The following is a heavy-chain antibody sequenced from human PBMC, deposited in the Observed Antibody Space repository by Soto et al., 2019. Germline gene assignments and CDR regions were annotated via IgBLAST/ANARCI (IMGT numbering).Heavy chain of an antibody. CDR3: ARVNYDYIWGSYRPQGGTYWFDP. CDR2: IYYSGST. CDR1: GGSISSYY. D-gene: IGHD3-16*02. Sequence: SETLSLTCTVSGGSISSYYWSWIRQPPGKGLEWIGYIYYSGSTNYNPSLKSRVTISVDTSKNQFSLKLSSVTAADTAVYYCARVNYDYIWGSYRPQGGTYWFDPWGQGTLVTVSS. J-gene: IGHJ5*02. V-gene: IGHV4-59*08.